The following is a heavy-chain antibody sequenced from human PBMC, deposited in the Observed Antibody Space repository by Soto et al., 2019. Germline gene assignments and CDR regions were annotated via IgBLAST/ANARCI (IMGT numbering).Heavy chain of an antibody. CDR3: AKAETPGYYYYMDV. Sequence: SETLSLTCTVSGGSISSYYWSWIRQPPGKGLEWIGYIYYSGSTNYNPSLKSRVTISVDTSKNQFSLKLSSVTAADTAVYYCAKAETPGYYYYMDVWGKGTTVTVSS. D-gene: IGHD2-8*02. CDR2: IYYSGST. CDR1: GGSISSYY. J-gene: IGHJ6*03. V-gene: IGHV4-59*08.